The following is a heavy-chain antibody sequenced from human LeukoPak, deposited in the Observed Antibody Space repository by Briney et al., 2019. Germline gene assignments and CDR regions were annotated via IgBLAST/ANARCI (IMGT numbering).Heavy chain of an antibody. CDR3: ARGRGGYTGYENLDY. Sequence: GESLKISCKFSGYTFSNFWIGWVRQRPGKGLECMGFIYPDDSDTTYSPSFQGQVSISADKSIRTAFLQWSSLKASDSAIYYCARGRGGYTGYENLDYWGQGTLVTVFS. CDR1: GYTFSNFW. J-gene: IGHJ4*02. D-gene: IGHD5-12*01. V-gene: IGHV5-51*01. CDR2: IYPDDSDT.